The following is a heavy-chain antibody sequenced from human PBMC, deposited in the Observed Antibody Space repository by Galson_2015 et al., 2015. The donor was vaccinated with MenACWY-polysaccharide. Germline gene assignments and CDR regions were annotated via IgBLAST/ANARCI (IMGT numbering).Heavy chain of an antibody. J-gene: IGHJ5*02. CDR1: GFTFRNYG. D-gene: IGHD3-10*01. CDR2: IWYDGNNK. V-gene: IGHV3-33*01. Sequence: SLRLSCAASGFTFRNYGMHWVRQAPGKGLEWVAVIWYDGNNKYYADSVKGRFTISRDNSNNTLDLQMNSLRAGDTAVYYCARGNYYGSGSKRRYNWFDPWGQGTLVTVSS. CDR3: ARGNYYGSGSKRRYNWFDP.